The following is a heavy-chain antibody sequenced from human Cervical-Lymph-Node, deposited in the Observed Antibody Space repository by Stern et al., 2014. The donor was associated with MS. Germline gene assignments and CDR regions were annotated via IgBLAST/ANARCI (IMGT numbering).Heavy chain of an antibody. Sequence: EVQLEESGGGLVQPGRSLRLSCAASGFTFDEYAMYWVRPVPGKGLEWVSGISWNSGSMDYADSVKGRFTISRDNAKKSLYLQMNSLRAEDTALYYCAKDRGVVTWDRYFDLWGRGTPVTVSS. CDR1: GFTFDEYA. CDR3: AKDRGVVTWDRYFDL. CDR2: ISWNSGSM. J-gene: IGHJ2*01. V-gene: IGHV3-9*01. D-gene: IGHD3-16*02.